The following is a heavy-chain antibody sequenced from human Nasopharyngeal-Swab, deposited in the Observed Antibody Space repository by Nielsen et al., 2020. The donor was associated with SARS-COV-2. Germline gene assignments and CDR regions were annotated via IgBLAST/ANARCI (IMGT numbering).Heavy chain of an antibody. CDR2: FSGSGGST. V-gene: IGHV3-23*01. D-gene: IGHD6-19*01. CDR1: GFTFSTYA. J-gene: IGHJ4*02. CDR3: AKNRWGSSGWFEIDY. Sequence: GESLKISCAASGFTFSTYAVSWVRQAPGKGLEWVSVFSGSGGSTYYADSVKGRFTISGDNSKNTLYLQMNSLSAEDTAVYYCAKNRWGSSGWFEIDYWGQGTLVTVSS.